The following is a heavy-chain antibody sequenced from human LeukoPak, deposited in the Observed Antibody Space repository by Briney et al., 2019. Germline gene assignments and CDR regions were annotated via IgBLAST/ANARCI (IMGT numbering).Heavy chain of an antibody. Sequence: GGSLRLSCATSGFTFSSSWMHWVRQAPGKGLVWVSRINSDGSSTTYADSVKGRFIISRDNTKNTLYLQMNSLRAEDTAVYYCARDRGYHFENWGQGTLVTASS. J-gene: IGHJ4*02. CDR1: GFTFSSSW. D-gene: IGHD5-12*01. CDR2: INSDGSST. V-gene: IGHV3-74*01. CDR3: ARDRGYHFEN.